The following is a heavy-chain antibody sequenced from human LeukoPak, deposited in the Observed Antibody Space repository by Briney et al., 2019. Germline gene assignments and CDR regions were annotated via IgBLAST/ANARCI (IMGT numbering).Heavy chain of an antibody. D-gene: IGHD3-22*01. J-gene: IGHJ4*02. CDR3: ARGPHYYDSSGYQA. Sequence: PSETLSLTCAVYGGSFSGYDWSWIRQPPGKGLEWIGEINHSGSTNYNPSLKSRVTISVDTSKNQFSLKLSSVTAADTAVYYCARGPHYYDSSGYQAWGQGTLVTVSS. CDR1: GGSFSGYD. CDR2: INHSGST. V-gene: IGHV4-34*01.